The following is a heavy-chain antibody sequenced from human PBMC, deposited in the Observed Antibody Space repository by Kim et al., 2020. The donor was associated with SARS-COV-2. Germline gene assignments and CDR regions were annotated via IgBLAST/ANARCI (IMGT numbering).Heavy chain of an antibody. CDR3: ARASRIILPGTFDY. CDR1: GFTFSDYY. Sequence: GGSLRLSCTASGFTFSDYYMSWIRQAPGKGLEWVSYISSSGSTIYSADSVKGRFTISRDNARDSLYLQMNSLRVEDTAVYYCARASRIILPGTFDYWVQGTLVTVSS. J-gene: IGHJ4*02. D-gene: IGHD3-10*01. V-gene: IGHV3-11*01. CDR2: ISSSGSTI.